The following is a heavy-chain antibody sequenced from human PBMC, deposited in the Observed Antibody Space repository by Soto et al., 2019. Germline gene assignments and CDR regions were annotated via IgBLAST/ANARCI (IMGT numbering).Heavy chain of an antibody. CDR1: GGSINSSSYY. CDR2: IYYSGST. Sequence: PSETLSLTCTVSGGSINSSSYYWGWIRQPPGKGLEWIGSIYYSGSTYYNPSLKSRVTISVDTSKNQFSLKLSSVTAADTAVYYCARQPTMVGHYYYYGMDVWGQGTTVTVSS. CDR3: ARQPTMVGHYYYYGMDV. V-gene: IGHV4-39*01. J-gene: IGHJ6*02. D-gene: IGHD2-15*01.